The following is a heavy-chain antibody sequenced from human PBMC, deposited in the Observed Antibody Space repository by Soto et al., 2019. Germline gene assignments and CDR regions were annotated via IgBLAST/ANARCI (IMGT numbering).Heavy chain of an antibody. J-gene: IGHJ6*02. CDR3: AKLTTTPYYYYGMDV. Sequence: GXSLRLSCAASGFTFSSYGIHWVRQAPGKGLEWVAVISYDGSNKYYADSVKGRFTISRDNSKNTLYLQMNSLRAQDTAVYYCAKLTTTPYYYYGMDVWGQGTTVTVSS. CDR2: ISYDGSNK. D-gene: IGHD1-1*01. CDR1: GFTFSSYG. V-gene: IGHV3-30*18.